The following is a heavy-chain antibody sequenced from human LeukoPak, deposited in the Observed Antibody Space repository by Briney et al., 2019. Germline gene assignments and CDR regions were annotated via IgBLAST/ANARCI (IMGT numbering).Heavy chain of an antibody. D-gene: IGHD3-22*01. Sequence: GESLKISCKASGYNFTPYWIGWVRQMPGKGLEWMAIIYPGDSDTKYSPSFQDQVTISADKSINTAYLHWRSLKASDTAMYYCARLSMIDTFDIWGLGTVVTVSS. CDR1: GYNFTPYW. V-gene: IGHV5-51*01. CDR3: ARLSMIDTFDI. CDR2: IYPGDSDT. J-gene: IGHJ3*02.